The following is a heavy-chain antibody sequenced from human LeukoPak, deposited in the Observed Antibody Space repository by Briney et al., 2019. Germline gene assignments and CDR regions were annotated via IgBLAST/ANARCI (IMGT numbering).Heavy chain of an antibody. D-gene: IGHD6-19*01. Sequence: GGSLRLSCAASGFTFSSYEMNWVRQAPGKGLEWVSYISSFSSTIYYADSVMGRFTISRDNSKNTLYLQMNSLRAEDTAVYYCAKGGIAVAGGYYYYMDVWGKGTTVTVSS. CDR3: AKGGIAVAGGYYYYMDV. V-gene: IGHV3-48*03. CDR2: ISSFSSTI. CDR1: GFTFSSYE. J-gene: IGHJ6*03.